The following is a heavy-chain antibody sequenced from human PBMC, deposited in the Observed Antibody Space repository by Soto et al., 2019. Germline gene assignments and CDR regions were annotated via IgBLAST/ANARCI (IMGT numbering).Heavy chain of an antibody. Sequence: QVQLVESGGGSVKPGGSLRLSCAASGFTFSDYYMSWIRQAPGKGLEWVSHISSSGSTIYYADSVKGRFTISRDNAKNSLYLQMNSLRAEDTAVYYCARDLLYCSGGSCYSNYFDYWGQGTLVTVSS. D-gene: IGHD2-15*01. CDR1: GFTFSDYY. J-gene: IGHJ4*02. V-gene: IGHV3-11*01. CDR2: ISSSGSTI. CDR3: ARDLLYCSGGSCYSNYFDY.